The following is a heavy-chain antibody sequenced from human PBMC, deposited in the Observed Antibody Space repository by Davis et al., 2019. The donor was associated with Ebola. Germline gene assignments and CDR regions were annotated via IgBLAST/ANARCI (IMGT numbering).Heavy chain of an antibody. D-gene: IGHD6-19*01. CDR2: INPSGGST. V-gene: IGHV1-46*01. Sequence: ASVTVSCKASGYTFTNYFMHWVRQAPGQGLEWMGIINPSGGSTTYAQNLQGRVTMTRDTSTSTVYMELSSLRSEDTAVYYCARYHTSGWFLAHWGQGTPVTVSS. CDR1: GYTFTNYF. J-gene: IGHJ4*02. CDR3: ARYHTSGWFLAH.